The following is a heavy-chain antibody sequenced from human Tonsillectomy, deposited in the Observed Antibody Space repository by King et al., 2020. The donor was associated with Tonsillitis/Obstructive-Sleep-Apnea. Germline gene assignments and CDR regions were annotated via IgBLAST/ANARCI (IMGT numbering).Heavy chain of an antibody. CDR1: GYSFTTHW. V-gene: IGHV5-51*03. CDR2: IAPGDSDT. J-gene: IGHJ3*02. D-gene: IGHD1-26*01. CDR3: ARGGDSGTYSSGCVFDI. Sequence: QLVQSGAEVKKPGESLKISCKGSGYSFTTHWIGWVRQMPGKGLEWMGIIAPGDSDTRYSPSFQGQVTISADKAISSAYLPWGSLKASDPAMYYCARGGDSGTYSSGCVFDIWGQGTTVTVSS.